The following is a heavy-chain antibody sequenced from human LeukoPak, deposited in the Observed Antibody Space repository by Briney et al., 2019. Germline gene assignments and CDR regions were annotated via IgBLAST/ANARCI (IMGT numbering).Heavy chain of an antibody. CDR3: AKEGTYSSSWYALYYFDY. D-gene: IGHD6-13*01. Sequence: PGGSLRLSCAASGFTFSSYAMSWVRQAPGKGLEWVSAISGSGGSTYYADSVKGRFTISRDNSKNTLYLQMNSLRAEDTAVYYCAKEGTYSSSWYALYYFDYWGQGTLVTVSS. CDR1: GFTFSSYA. V-gene: IGHV3-23*01. J-gene: IGHJ4*02. CDR2: ISGSGGST.